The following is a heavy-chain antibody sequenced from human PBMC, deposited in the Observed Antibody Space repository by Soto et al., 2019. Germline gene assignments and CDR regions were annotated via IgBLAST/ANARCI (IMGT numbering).Heavy chain of an antibody. D-gene: IGHD3-3*01. CDR1: GYTFTSYG. CDR3: ARAYYDFWSGYFNWFEP. Sequence: GASVKVPCKASGYTFTSYGISWVRQAPGQGLEWMGRISAYNGNTNYAQKLQGRVTMTTDTSTSTAYMELRSLRSDDTAVYYCARAYYDFWSGYFNWFEPWGQGTLVTVSS. CDR2: ISAYNGNT. V-gene: IGHV1-18*01. J-gene: IGHJ5*02.